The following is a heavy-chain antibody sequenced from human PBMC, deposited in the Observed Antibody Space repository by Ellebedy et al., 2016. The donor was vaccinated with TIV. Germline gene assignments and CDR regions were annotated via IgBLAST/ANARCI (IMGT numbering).Heavy chain of an antibody. D-gene: IGHD1-26*01. J-gene: IGHJ4*02. CDR1: GFRFNSYA. V-gene: IGHV3-33*01. Sequence: GGSLRLSXVASGFRFNSYAMHWARQVPGKGLEWVAVIWHDGSDQYYEDSVKGRFTIFRDNSRNTLYLQMNSLRAEDTAVYYCAREPIGSDYGLENWGRGTLVTVSS. CDR2: IWHDGSDQ. CDR3: AREPIGSDYGLEN.